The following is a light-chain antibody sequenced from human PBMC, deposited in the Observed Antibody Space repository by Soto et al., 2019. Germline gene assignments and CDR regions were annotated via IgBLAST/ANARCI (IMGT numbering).Light chain of an antibody. V-gene: IGLV2-14*03. CDR1: NSDVGNYIY. CDR2: DVS. J-gene: IGLJ2*01. Sequence: QSALTQPASVSGSPGQSVTICCTGTNSDVGNYIYVSWYQQHPGKAPKLMIYDVSNRPSGVSTRFSGSKSGNTASLTISGLQAEDEADYYCSSYTTSTTLVFGGGTKLTVL. CDR3: SSYTTSTTLV.